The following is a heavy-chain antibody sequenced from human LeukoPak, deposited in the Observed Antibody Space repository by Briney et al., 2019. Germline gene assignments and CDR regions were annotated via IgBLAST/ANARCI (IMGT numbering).Heavy chain of an antibody. D-gene: IGHD1-26*01. CDR1: GGSIRSANYY. Sequence: SETLSLTCTVSGGSIRSANYYWGWIRQPPGKGLECIGNIYYSGTTYYNPSLKSRVTISVDTSKNQFSLNLSSVIAADTAVYFCARPRGGSYTDAFDIWGQGTMVAVSS. J-gene: IGHJ3*02. CDR2: IYYSGTT. V-gene: IGHV4-39*07. CDR3: ARPRGGSYTDAFDI.